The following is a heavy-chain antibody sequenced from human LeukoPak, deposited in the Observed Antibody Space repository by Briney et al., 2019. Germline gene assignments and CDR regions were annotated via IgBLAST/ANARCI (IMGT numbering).Heavy chain of an antibody. J-gene: IGHJ4*02. V-gene: IGHV4-30-4*08. Sequence: SETLSLTCAVYGGSFSGYYWSWIRQPPGKGLEWIGYIYYSGSTYYNPSLKSRVTISVDTSKNQFSLKLSSVTAADTAVYYCAREYISDYGGNSGFDYWGQGTLVTVSS. CDR1: GGSFSGYY. CDR3: AREYISDYGGNSGFDY. CDR2: IYYSGST. D-gene: IGHD4-23*01.